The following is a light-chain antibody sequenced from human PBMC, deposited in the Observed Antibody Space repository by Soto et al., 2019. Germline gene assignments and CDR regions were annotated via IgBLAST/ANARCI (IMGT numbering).Light chain of an antibody. V-gene: IGKV3-15*01. CDR1: QSVSSN. CDR3: QQYKHWPPLT. Sequence: EIVMTQSPATLSVSPGERATLSCRASQSVSSNLAWYQQKPGQAPRLLIYGASTRATGIPARFSGSGSGTEFILTISSLQSEDFAVYYCQQYKHWPPLTFGGGTKVEIK. CDR2: GAS. J-gene: IGKJ4*01.